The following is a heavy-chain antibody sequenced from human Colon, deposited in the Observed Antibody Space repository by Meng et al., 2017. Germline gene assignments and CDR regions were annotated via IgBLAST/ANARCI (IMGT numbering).Heavy chain of an antibody. Sequence: DVHLVESGGGLVQPGGSLRLSCAASGFTFSSEWMHWVRQAPGKGLVWVSGVNSDGSYTYYADSVKGRFTISKDNAKNTLYLQMNSLRDEDTGLYHCAMVDGYWGQGTLVTSPQ. CDR1: GFTFSSEW. J-gene: IGHJ4*02. D-gene: IGHD2-15*01. CDR3: AMVDGY. CDR2: VNSDGSYT. V-gene: IGHV3-74*01.